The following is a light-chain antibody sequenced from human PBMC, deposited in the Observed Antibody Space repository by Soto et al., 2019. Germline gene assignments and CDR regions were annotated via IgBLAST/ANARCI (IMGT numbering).Light chain of an antibody. Sequence: EVVMTQSPATLSVSPVETATLSCRAIQILTTYLAWYHQKPDQAPRLLLYGISTRATDVPARFSGSGSGTEFTLPIGSMHAADFAVYYCLKYGSSPGWTFGPGTKVDIK. J-gene: IGKJ1*01. CDR2: GIS. CDR3: LKYGSSPGWT. CDR1: QILTTY. V-gene: IGKV3-15*01.